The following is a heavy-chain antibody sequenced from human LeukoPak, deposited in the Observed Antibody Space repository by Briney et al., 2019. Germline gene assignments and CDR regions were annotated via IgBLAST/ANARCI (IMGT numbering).Heavy chain of an antibody. D-gene: IGHD6-6*01. CDR3: AKVGLQLDFDY. V-gene: IGHV3-30*18. J-gene: IGHJ4*02. Sequence: PGGSLRLSCAASGFTFSSYGMHWVRRAPGKGLEWVAVISYDGSNKYYADSVKGRFTISRDNSKNTLYLQMNSLRAEDTAVYYCAKVGLQLDFDYWGQGTLVTVSS. CDR2: ISYDGSNK. CDR1: GFTFSSYG.